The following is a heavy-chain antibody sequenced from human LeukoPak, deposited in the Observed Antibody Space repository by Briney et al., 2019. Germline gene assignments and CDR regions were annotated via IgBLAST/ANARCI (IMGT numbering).Heavy chain of an antibody. CDR3: ARDTGGSAAGFY. J-gene: IGHJ4*02. V-gene: IGHV1-69*05. Sequence: SVKVSCKASGGTFSSYAISWVRQAPGQGLEWMGWISAYNGNTNYAQKFQGRVTITTDESTSTAYMELSSLRSEDTAVYYCARDTGGSAAGFYWGQGTLVTVSS. CDR2: ISAYNGNT. CDR1: GGTFSSYA. D-gene: IGHD6-13*01.